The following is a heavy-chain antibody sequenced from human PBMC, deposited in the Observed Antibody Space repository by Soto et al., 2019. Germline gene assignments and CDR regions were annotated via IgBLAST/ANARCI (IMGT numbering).Heavy chain of an antibody. CDR3: ARDKITGLFDY. CDR1: GGSFSGYY. D-gene: IGHD2-8*02. Sequence: QVQLQQWGAGLLKPSETLSLTCAVYGGSFSGYYWTWIRQPPGTGLEWIGEINHSGSTNYNPSLNGRVTISVDTSKTQFSLKLTSVTAADTAVYYCARDKITGLFDYWGQGTLVTVSS. V-gene: IGHV4-34*01. CDR2: INHSGST. J-gene: IGHJ4*02.